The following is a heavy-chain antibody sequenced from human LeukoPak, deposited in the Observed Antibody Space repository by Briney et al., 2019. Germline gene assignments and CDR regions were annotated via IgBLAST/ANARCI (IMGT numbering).Heavy chain of an antibody. D-gene: IGHD5-24*01. CDR2: INPSGGST. V-gene: IGHV1-46*01. CDR1: GYTFTSYY. Sequence: GASVTVSYKPSGYTFTSYYMHWVRQAPGQGLERMGIINPSGGSTSYAQKFQGRVTMTRDTSTSTVYMELSSLRSEDTAVYYCARVDGSPGVIDYWGQGTLVTVSS. J-gene: IGHJ4*02. CDR3: ARVDGSPGVIDY.